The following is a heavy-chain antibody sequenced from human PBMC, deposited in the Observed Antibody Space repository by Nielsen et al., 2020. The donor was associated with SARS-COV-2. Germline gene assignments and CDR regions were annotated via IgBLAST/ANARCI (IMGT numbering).Heavy chain of an antibody. CDR3: AKDRYTIFGVVAYFDY. J-gene: IGHJ4*02. CDR1: GFIFKNFA. D-gene: IGHD3-3*01. V-gene: IGHV3-23*01. Sequence: GGSLRLSCEASGFIFKNFAMSWVRQAPGKGLEWVSLSRSDGITTDYADSVKGRFTISRDNSKNTLYLQMNSLRAEDTAVYYCAKDRYTIFGVVAYFDYWGQGTLVTVSS. CDR2: SRSDGITT.